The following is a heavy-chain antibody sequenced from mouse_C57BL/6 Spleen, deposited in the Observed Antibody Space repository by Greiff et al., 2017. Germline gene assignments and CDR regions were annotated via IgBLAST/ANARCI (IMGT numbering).Heavy chain of an antibody. CDR1: GYTFTSYW. D-gene: IGHD2-4*01. CDR2: IDPNSGGT. V-gene: IGHV1-72*01. Sequence: QSCKASGYTFTSYWMHWVKQRPGRGLEWIGRIDPNSGGTKYNEKFKSKATLTVDKPSSTAYMQLSSLTSEDSAVYYCARWDYDGYYAMDYWGQGTSVTVSS. CDR3: ARWDYDGYYAMDY. J-gene: IGHJ4*01.